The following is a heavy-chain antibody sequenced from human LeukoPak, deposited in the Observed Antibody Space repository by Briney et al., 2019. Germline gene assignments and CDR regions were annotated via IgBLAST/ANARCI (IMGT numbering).Heavy chain of an antibody. Sequence: ASVKVSCKASGYTFTSYGISWVRQAPGQGLEWMGWISAYNGNTNYAQKLQGRVTMTTDTSTSTAYMELRSLRSDDTAVYYCARDPPADSLATKDIGWFDPWGQGTLVTVSS. V-gene: IGHV1-18*01. CDR3: ARDPPADSLATKDIGWFDP. J-gene: IGHJ5*02. D-gene: IGHD2-15*01. CDR2: ISAYNGNT. CDR1: GYTFTSYG.